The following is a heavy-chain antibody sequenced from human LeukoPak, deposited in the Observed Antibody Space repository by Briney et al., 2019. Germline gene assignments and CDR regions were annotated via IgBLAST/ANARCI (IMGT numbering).Heavy chain of an antibody. V-gene: IGHV4-59*01. Sequence: PSETLSLTCTVSGGSISSYYWSWIGQPPGKGLEWIGYIYYSGSTNYNPSLKSRVTISVDTSKNQFSLKLSSVTAADTAVYYCARDYSSSWYLGAFDIWGQGTMVTVSS. CDR1: GGSISSYY. D-gene: IGHD6-13*01. CDR3: ARDYSSSWYLGAFDI. CDR2: IYYSGST. J-gene: IGHJ3*02.